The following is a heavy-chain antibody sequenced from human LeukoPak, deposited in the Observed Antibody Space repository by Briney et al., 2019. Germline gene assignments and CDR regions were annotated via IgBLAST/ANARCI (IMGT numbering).Heavy chain of an antibody. CDR1: GDTFTSYY. J-gene: IGHJ4*02. V-gene: IGHV1-46*01. D-gene: IGHD3-22*01. CDR3: ARARHDSSGYTFDY. CDR2: INPSGGST. Sequence: ASVKVSCKASGDTFTSYYMHWVRQAPGQGHEWMGIINPSGGSTSYAQKFQGRVTMTRDTSTSTVYIELSSPRSENTAVYYCARARHDSSGYTFDYWGQGTLVTVSS.